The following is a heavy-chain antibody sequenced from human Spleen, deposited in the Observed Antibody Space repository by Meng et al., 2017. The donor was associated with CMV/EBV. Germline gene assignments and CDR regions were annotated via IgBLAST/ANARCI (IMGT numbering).Heavy chain of an antibody. D-gene: IGHD1-1*01. J-gene: IGHJ6*02. V-gene: IGHV2-26*01. CDR1: GFSFNNAKMG. Sequence: SGPTLVKPTATCTLTWTVSGFSFNNAKMGVSWLRQTPGKALEWLAHIFSYDEQSYSTSLKSRLTISKDISKSQVVLTMTKMYPVDTGPYMWARMIGSTTDDHNAMDVWGQGTTVTVSS. CDR2: IFSYDEQ. CDR3: ARMIGSTTDDHNAMDV.